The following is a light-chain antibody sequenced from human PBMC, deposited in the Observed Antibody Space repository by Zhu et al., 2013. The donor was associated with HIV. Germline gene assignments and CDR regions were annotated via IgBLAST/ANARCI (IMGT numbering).Light chain of an antibody. J-gene: IGKJ2*03. V-gene: IGKV3-11*01. CDR1: QSVSSSY. CDR3: QQRSNWLYS. CDR2: GAS. Sequence: EIVLTQSPAILSLSPGERATLSCRASQSVSSSYLAWYQQKPGQAPRLLIYGASDRATGIPARFSGSGSGTDFTLTISSLEPEDFAVYYCQQRSNWLYSFGQGTKVEIK.